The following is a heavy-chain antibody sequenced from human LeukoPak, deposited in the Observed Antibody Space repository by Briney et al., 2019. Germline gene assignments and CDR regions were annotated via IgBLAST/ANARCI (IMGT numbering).Heavy chain of an antibody. V-gene: IGHV4-30-2*01. Sequence: SQTLSLTCTVSGGSISSGGYYWSWIRQPPGKGLEWIGYIYHSGSTNYNPSLKSRVTISVDTSKNQFSLKLSSVTAADTAVYYCARRSSSSHRNAFDIWGQGTMVTVSS. D-gene: IGHD6-6*01. CDR2: IYHSGST. J-gene: IGHJ3*02. CDR1: GGSISSGGYY. CDR3: ARRSSSSHRNAFDI.